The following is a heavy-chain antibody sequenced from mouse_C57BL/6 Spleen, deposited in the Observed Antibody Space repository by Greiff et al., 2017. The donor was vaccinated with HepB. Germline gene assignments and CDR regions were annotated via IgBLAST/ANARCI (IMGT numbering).Heavy chain of an antibody. V-gene: IGHV1-80*01. CDR2: IYPGDGDT. J-gene: IGHJ2*01. CDR3: AREGGYDLYYFDY. D-gene: IGHD2-4*01. Sequence: QVQLQQSGAELVKPGASVKISCKASGYAFSSYWMNWVKQRPGKGLEWIGQIYPGDGDTNYNGKFKGKATLTADKSSSTAYMQLSSLTSEDSAVYFCAREGGYDLYYFDYWGQGTTLTVSS. CDR1: GYAFSSYW.